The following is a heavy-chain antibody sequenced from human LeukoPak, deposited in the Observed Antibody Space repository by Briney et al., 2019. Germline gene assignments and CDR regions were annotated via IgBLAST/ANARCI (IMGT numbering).Heavy chain of an antibody. CDR2: IYSSGST. CDR1: GGSITSAGYS. J-gene: IGHJ4*02. CDR3: ARGYCTGTSCSENRYYFDS. V-gene: IGHV4-61*02. D-gene: IGHD2-2*01. Sequence: SQTLSLTCTVSGGSITSAGYSWGWIRQPAGKGLEWIGRIYSSGSTNSNPSLKSRVTISVDTSKNQFSLKLSSVTAADTAVYYWARGYCTGTSCSENRYYFDSWGQGTLVTVSS.